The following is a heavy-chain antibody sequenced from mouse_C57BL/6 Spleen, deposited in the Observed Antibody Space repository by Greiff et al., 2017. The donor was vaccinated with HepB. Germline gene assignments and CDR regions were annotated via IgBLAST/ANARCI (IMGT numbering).Heavy chain of an antibody. CDR3: ARRGDGYYGDFDY. J-gene: IGHJ2*01. CDR2: IWSGGST. D-gene: IGHD2-3*01. Sequence: VQGVESGPGLVQPSQSLSITCTVSGFSLTSYGVHWVRQSPGKGLEWLGVIWSGGSTDYNAAFISRLSISKDNSKSQVFFKMNSLQADDTAIYYCARRGDGYYGDFDYWGQGTTLTVSS. V-gene: IGHV2-2*01. CDR1: GFSLTSYG.